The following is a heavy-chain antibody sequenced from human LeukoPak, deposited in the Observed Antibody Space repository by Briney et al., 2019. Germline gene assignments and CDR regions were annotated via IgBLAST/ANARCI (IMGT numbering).Heavy chain of an antibody. Sequence: GGSLRLSCAVSGFTFSSYAMSWVRQAPGKGLEWVSAISGSGGSTYYADSVKGRFTISRDNSKNTLYLQMNSLRAEDTAVYYCAKDEGLLGYCSGGSCYFDYWGQGTLVTVSS. CDR1: GFTFSSYA. J-gene: IGHJ4*02. CDR2: ISGSGGST. D-gene: IGHD2-15*01. V-gene: IGHV3-23*01. CDR3: AKDEGLLGYCSGGSCYFDY.